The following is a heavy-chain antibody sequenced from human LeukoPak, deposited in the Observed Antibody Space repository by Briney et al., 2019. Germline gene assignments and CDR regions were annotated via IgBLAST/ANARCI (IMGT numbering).Heavy chain of an antibody. D-gene: IGHD6-13*01. Sequence: GGSLRLSCAASGFTFSSYGMHWVRQAPGKGLEWVAVIWYDGSNKYYADSVKGRFTISRDNSKNTLYLQMNSLRAEDTAVYYCAREEGAAAGYPFGYWGQGTLVTVSS. J-gene: IGHJ4*02. CDR2: IWYDGSNK. CDR1: GFTFSSYG. V-gene: IGHV3-33*01. CDR3: AREEGAAAGYPFGY.